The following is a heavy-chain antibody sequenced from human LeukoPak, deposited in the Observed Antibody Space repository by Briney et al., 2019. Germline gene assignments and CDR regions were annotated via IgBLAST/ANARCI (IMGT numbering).Heavy chain of an antibody. CDR1: GFTFSSYS. V-gene: IGHV3-21*01. Sequence: PGGSLRLSCAASGFTFSSYSMNWVRQAQGKGLEWVSSISSSSSYIYYADSVKGGFTISRDNAKNSLYLRMNSLRAEDTAVYYCARDSSSRDYWGQGTLVTVSS. CDR3: ARDSSSRDY. CDR2: ISSSSSYI. D-gene: IGHD6-6*01. J-gene: IGHJ4*02.